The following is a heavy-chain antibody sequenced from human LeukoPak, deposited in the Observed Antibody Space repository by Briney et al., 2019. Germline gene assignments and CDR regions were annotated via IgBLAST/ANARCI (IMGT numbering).Heavy chain of an antibody. J-gene: IGHJ4*02. CDR3: ARTKYYDILTGYHTYYFDY. V-gene: IGHV4-4*02. CDR2: IYHSGST. D-gene: IGHD3-9*01. Sequence: SGTLSLTCAVSGGSISSSNWWSWVRQPPGKGLEWIGEIYHSGSTNYNPSLKSRVTISVDKSKNQFSLKLSSVTAADTAVYYCARTKYYDILTGYHTYYFDYWGQGTLVTVSS. CDR1: GGSISSSNW.